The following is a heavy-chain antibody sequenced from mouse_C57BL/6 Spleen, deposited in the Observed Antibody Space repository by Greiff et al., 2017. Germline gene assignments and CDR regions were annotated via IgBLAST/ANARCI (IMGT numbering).Heavy chain of an antibody. Sequence: EVQLQQSGPELVKPGASVKISCKASGYSFTGYYMNWVKQSPEKSLEWIGEINPSTGGTTYNQKFKAKATLTVDKSSSTAYMQLKSLTSEDSAVYYCARHYYGYDEFAYWGQGTLVTVAA. J-gene: IGHJ3*01. CDR2: INPSTGGT. V-gene: IGHV1-42*01. D-gene: IGHD2-2*01. CDR1: GYSFTGYY. CDR3: ARHYYGYDEFAY.